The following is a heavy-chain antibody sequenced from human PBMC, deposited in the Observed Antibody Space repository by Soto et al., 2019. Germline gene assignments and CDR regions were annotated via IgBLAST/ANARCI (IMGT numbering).Heavy chain of an antibody. J-gene: IGHJ4*02. D-gene: IGHD2-15*01. CDR1: GYTFTSYY. V-gene: IGHV1-46*01. CDR3: ARDPEVVGPDY. Sequence: GASVKVSCKASGYTFTSYYMHWVLQAPGQGLEWMGIINPSGGSTSYAQKFQGRVTMTRDTSTSTVYMELSSLRSEDTAVYYCARDPEVVGPDYWGQGTLVTVSS. CDR2: INPSGGST.